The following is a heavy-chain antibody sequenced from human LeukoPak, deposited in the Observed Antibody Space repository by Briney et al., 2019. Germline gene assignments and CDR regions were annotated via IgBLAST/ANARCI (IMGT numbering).Heavy chain of an antibody. Sequence: GRSLRLSCAASRFTFTTYGMHWVRQAPGKGLEWVAVIRSDGTNKYYTDSVKGRFNISRDNSKNTLYLQINSLIPDDTAVYFCAKGKQQWWTFDALDIWGQGTTVTVSS. CDR2: IRSDGTNK. CDR3: AKGKQQWWTFDALDI. V-gene: IGHV3-33*06. J-gene: IGHJ3*02. CDR1: RFTFTTYG. D-gene: IGHD5-18*01.